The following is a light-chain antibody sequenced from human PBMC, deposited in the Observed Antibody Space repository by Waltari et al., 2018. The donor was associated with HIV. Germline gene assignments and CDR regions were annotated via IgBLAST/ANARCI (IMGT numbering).Light chain of an antibody. J-gene: IGLJ2*01. V-gene: IGLV1-51*01. Sequence: QSVLTQPPSVSAAPGQKVTISCPGSSPNTGRNYASCYQQLPGTAPKPVIYDNTKRASGTPDRFSGSQSGASATLDITGLQTGDEADYYCEAWDSRLRAVLFGGGTRLTVL. CDR1: SPNTGRNY. CDR2: DNT. CDR3: EAWDSRLRAVL.